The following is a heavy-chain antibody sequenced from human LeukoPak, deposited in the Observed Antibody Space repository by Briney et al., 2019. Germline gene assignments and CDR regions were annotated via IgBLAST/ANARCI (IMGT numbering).Heavy chain of an antibody. D-gene: IGHD5-24*01. CDR1: GFPFSSYW. CDR2: IKQDGSKK. V-gene: IGHV3-7*04. Sequence: GGSLRLSCVASGFPFSSYWMTWVRQAPGKGLEWVANIKQDGSKKSYVESVKGRFTIARDNAKNSLYLQMNSLRAEDTAIYYCTRVGYIDEGIDYWGQGTLVTVPS. J-gene: IGHJ4*02. CDR3: TRVGYIDEGIDY.